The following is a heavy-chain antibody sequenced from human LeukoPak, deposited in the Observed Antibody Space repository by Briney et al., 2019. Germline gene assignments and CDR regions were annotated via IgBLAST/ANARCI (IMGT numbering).Heavy chain of an antibody. D-gene: IGHD6-19*01. V-gene: IGHV1-69*05. Sequence: APVKISCKASGGTFSSYAISWVRQAPGQGLEWVGDIIPIYGTANYAQKYQGRVTIPTDESTSTAYMDLSSLRSEDTAVYYCPRSPNIAVAGKGRRYYFDYWGQGTLVTVSS. CDR3: PRSPNIAVAGKGRRYYFDY. CDR1: GGTFSSYA. CDR2: IIPIYGTA. J-gene: IGHJ4*02.